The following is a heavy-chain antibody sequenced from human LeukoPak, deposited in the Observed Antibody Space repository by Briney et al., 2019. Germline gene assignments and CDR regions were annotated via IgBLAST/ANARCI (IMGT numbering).Heavy chain of an antibody. Sequence: GASVKVCCKASGGTFSSYAISWVRQAPGQGLEWMGGIIPIFGTANYAQKFQGRVTITADESTSTAYMELSSLRSEDTAVYYCAVHGATINFDYWGQGTLVTVSS. CDR1: GGTFSSYA. CDR3: AVHGATINFDY. J-gene: IGHJ4*02. CDR2: IIPIFGTA. D-gene: IGHD5-12*01. V-gene: IGHV1-69*01.